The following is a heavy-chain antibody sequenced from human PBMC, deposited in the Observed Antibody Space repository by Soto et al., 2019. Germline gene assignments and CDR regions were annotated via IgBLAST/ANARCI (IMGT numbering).Heavy chain of an antibody. D-gene: IGHD6-19*01. V-gene: IGHV1-8*01. CDR3: ATSGGGWYLY. CDR2: LNPHSGDT. CDR1: GYTFSSYD. Sequence: QVQLVQSGAEVKKPGASVKVSCKASGYTFSSYDINWVRQATGQGLEWMGWLNPHSGDTGYAQKFQGRVTLTRNTSINTAYIELSSLTSADTAVYYCATSGGGWYLYWGQGTLVTVSS. J-gene: IGHJ4*02.